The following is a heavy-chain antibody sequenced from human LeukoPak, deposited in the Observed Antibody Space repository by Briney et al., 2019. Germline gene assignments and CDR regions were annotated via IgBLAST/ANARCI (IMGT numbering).Heavy chain of an antibody. Sequence: PGESLRLSCAASGFTFSSYAMSWVRQTPGKGLEWVSTITGSGGCTYYADSVKGRFTISRDNSKNTLDLQMNSLRAEDTAVYYCAKYLRYLDYWGQGTLVTVSS. CDR2: ITGSGGCT. CDR1: GFTFSSYA. CDR3: AKYLRYLDY. V-gene: IGHV3-23*01. D-gene: IGHD2-8*01. J-gene: IGHJ4*02.